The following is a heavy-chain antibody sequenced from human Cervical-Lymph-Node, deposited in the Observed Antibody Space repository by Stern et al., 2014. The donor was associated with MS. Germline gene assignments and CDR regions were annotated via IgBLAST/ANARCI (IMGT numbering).Heavy chain of an antibody. D-gene: IGHD6-19*01. CDR1: GFTFSSYA. Sequence: VQLVESGGGVVQPGRSLRLSCAASGFTFSSYAMHWVRQAPGKGLEWVALISYDGSKKYYADSVKCRFTISRDNSENTVYLQMNSLRAEDTAVYYCARVVAVAGTSFDYWGQGTAVTVSS. CDR2: ISYDGSKK. V-gene: IGHV3-30-3*01. CDR3: ARVVAVAGTSFDY. J-gene: IGHJ4*02.